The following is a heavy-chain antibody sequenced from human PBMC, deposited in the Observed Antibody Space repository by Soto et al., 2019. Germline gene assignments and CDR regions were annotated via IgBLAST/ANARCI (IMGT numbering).Heavy chain of an antibody. J-gene: IGHJ6*02. Sequence: VASVKVSCKASGGTFSSYAIGWVRQAPGQGLEWMGGIIPIFGTANYAQKFQGRVTITADESTSTAYMELSSLRSEDTAVYYCARGHRGSYSSSPQYYYYYYGMDVWGQGTTVTVSS. CDR2: IIPIFGTA. CDR3: ARGHRGSYSSSPQYYYYYYGMDV. V-gene: IGHV1-69*13. CDR1: GGTFSSYA. D-gene: IGHD6-6*01.